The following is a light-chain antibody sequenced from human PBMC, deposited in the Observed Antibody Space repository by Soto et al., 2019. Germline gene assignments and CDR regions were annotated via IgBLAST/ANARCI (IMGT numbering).Light chain of an antibody. V-gene: IGKV1-5*01. CDR3: QQYNNYPST. J-gene: IGKJ2*01. CDR1: QNINTW. CDR2: DAS. Sequence: DIQMTQSPSTLSTSVGDRITITCRATQNINTWLAWYQQKPGKAPKLLIYDASNLESGVPSRFSGSGSGTESTLTISSLQPDDFATYYCQQYNNYPSTFGQGTKLEIK.